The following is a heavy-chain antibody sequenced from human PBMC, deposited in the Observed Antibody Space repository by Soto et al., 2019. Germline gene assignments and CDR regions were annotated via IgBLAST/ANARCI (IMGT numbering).Heavy chain of an antibody. CDR1: GGSISSSNW. D-gene: IGHD5-18*01. CDR3: ARQLWRRWFDP. V-gene: IGHV4-4*02. CDR2: IYHSGST. Sequence: QVQLQESGPGLVKPSGTLSLTCAVSGGSISSSNWWSWVRQPPGKGLEWIGEIYHSGSTNYNPSPKNRVTISVARSTNQFSLYPSSVPAPATAVCSCARQLWRRWFDPWGPGTLVTVSS. J-gene: IGHJ5*02.